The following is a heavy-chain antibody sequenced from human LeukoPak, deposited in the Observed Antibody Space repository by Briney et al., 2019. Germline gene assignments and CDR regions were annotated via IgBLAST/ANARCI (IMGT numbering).Heavy chain of an antibody. CDR3: AKDIRPRGRLVATILRYYYYGMDV. D-gene: IGHD5-12*01. V-gene: IGHV3-43*02. J-gene: IGHJ6*02. Sequence: GGSLRLPCAASGFTFDDYAMHWVRQAPGKGLEWVSLISGDGGSTYYADSVKGRFTISRDNSKNSLYLQMNSLRTEDTALYYCAKDIRPRGRLVATILRYYYYGMDVWGQGTTVTVSS. CDR2: ISGDGGST. CDR1: GFTFDDYA.